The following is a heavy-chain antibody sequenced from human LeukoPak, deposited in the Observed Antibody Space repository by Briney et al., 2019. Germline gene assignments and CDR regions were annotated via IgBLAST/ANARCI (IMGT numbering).Heavy chain of an antibody. CDR2: ISYDGSNK. V-gene: IGHV3-30*18. CDR1: GFTFSTYG. J-gene: IGHJ4*02. D-gene: IGHD1-26*01. CDR3: AKELTYSGSFHY. Sequence: GGSLRLSCAGSGFTFSTYGMHWVRQAPGKGLDWAAVISYDGSNKYYADSVKGRFTISRDNSKNTLYLQMNSLRAEDTAVYYCAKELTYSGSFHYWGQGTLVTVSS.